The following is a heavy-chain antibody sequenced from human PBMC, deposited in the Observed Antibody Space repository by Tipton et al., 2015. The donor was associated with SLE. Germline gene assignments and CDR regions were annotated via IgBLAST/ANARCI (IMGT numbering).Heavy chain of an antibody. CDR2: IYYSGST. Sequence: TLSLTCTVSGGSISSSSYYWGWIRQPPGKGLEWIGSIYYSGSTYYNPSLKSRVTISVDTSKNQFSLKLSSVTAADTAVYYCARYDKGRDGYNWRAFDIWGQGTMVTVSS. D-gene: IGHD5-24*01. CDR1: GGSISSSSYY. V-gene: IGHV4-39*07. J-gene: IGHJ3*02. CDR3: ARYDKGRDGYNWRAFDI.